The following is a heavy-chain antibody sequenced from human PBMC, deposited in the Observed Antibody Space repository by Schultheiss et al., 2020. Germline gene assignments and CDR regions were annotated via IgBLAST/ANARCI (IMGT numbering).Heavy chain of an antibody. CDR3: ARDSYGSGSYSVYYYYGMDV. CDR1: GGSISSGSYY. D-gene: IGHD3-10*01. CDR2: INHSGST. J-gene: IGHJ6*04. V-gene: IGHV4-39*07. Sequence: SATLSLTCAVSGGSISSGSYYWSWIRQPPGKGLEWIGEINHSGSTNYNPSLKSRVTISVDTSKNQFSLKLSSVTAADTAVYYCARDSYGSGSYSVYYYYGMDVWGKGTTVTVSS.